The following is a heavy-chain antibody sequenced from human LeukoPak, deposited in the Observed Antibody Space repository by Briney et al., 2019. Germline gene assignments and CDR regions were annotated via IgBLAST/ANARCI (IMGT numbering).Heavy chain of an antibody. D-gene: IGHD2-2*01. Sequence: SETLSLTCTVSGGSISSYYWSWIRQPVGKGLEWIGRIYTSGSTNYNPSLKSRVTMSVDTSKNQFSLKLSSVTAADTAVYYCARGASVPEYYFDYWGQGTLVTVSS. CDR3: ARGASVPEYYFDY. V-gene: IGHV4-4*07. CDR1: GGSISSYY. J-gene: IGHJ4*02. CDR2: IYTSGST.